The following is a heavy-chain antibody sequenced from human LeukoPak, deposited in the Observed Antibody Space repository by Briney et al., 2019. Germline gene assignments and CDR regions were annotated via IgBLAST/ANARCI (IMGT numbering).Heavy chain of an antibody. CDR2: IRYDGSNK. CDR1: GFTFSSYG. Sequence: PGGSLRLSCAASGFTFSSYGMHWVRQAPGKGLEWVAFIRYDGSNKYYADSVKGRFTISRDNSKNTLYLQTNSLRAEDTAVYYCAKGGAKDYYDSSGGHYFDYWGQGTLVTVSS. J-gene: IGHJ4*02. CDR3: AKGGAKDYYDSSGGHYFDY. D-gene: IGHD3-22*01. V-gene: IGHV3-30*02.